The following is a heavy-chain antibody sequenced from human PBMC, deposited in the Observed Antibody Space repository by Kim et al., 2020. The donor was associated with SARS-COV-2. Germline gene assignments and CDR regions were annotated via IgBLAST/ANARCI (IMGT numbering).Heavy chain of an antibody. CDR1: GGSISTHY. CDR3: ARYSENYQAGWFDP. V-gene: IGHV4-59*11. CDR2: INYSGNT. J-gene: IGHJ5*02. Sequence: SETLSLTCTVSGGSISTHYWSWIRQPPGKGLEWIGYINYSGNTYYNPSLKSRVTISVDTSKNQFSLKLTSVTAADTAVYYCARYSENYQAGWFDPWGLGT. D-gene: IGHD1-7*01.